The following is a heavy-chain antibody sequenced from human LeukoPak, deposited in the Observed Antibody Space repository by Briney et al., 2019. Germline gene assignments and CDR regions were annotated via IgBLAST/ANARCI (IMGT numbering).Heavy chain of an antibody. CDR2: IYTSGST. J-gene: IGHJ4*02. D-gene: IGHD3-10*01. Sequence: SETLSLTCAVYGGSFSGYYWSWIRQPAGKGLEWIGRIYTSGSTNYNPSLKSRVTMSVDTSKSQFSLKLTSVTAADTAVYYCASYYGSGSAWFNFWGQGTLVTVSS. CDR1: GGSFSGYY. CDR3: ASYYGSGSAWFNF. V-gene: IGHV4-59*10.